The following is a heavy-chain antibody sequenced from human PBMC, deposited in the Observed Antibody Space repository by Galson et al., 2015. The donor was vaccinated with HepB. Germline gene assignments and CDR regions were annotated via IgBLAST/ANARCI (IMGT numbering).Heavy chain of an antibody. V-gene: IGHV3-23*01. Sequence: SLRLSCAASGFTFSYYAMTWVRQAPGKGLEWVSSISDSGSTTYYADSVKDRFTLSRDKSKNTLYLQMNSLRAEDTAVYYCAKQNRFLEWLPIDYWGQGTLVTVSS. J-gene: IGHJ4*02. CDR1: GFTFSYYA. CDR3: AKQNRFLEWLPIDY. CDR2: ISDSGSTT. D-gene: IGHD3-3*01.